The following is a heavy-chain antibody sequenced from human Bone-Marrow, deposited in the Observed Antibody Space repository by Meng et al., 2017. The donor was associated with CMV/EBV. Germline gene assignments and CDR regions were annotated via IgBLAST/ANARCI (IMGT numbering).Heavy chain of an antibody. J-gene: IGHJ4*02. CDR1: GGTFSSYA. Sequence: SVKVSCKASGGTFSSYAISWVRQAPGQGLEWMGGIIPIFGTANYAQKFQGRVTITTDESTSTAYMELSSLRAEDTTVYYCAKGYDSGNYYFDYWGQGTLVTVSS. D-gene: IGHD1-26*01. CDR2: IIPIFGTA. CDR3: AKGYDSGNYYFDY. V-gene: IGHV1-69*05.